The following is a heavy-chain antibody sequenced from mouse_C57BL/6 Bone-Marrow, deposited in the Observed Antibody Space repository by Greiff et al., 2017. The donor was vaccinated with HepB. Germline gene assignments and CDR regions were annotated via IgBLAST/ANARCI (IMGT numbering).Heavy chain of an antibody. D-gene: IGHD1-1*01. Sequence: EVKLVESGGDLVKPGGSLKLSCAASGFTFSSYGMSWVRQTPDQRLEWVATISRGGSYTYYPDSVKGRFTISRDNAKNTLYLQMSSLQSEDTAMYYCAIGTVEGRWYFDVWGTGTTVTVSS. CDR1: GFTFSSYG. CDR3: AIGTVEGRWYFDV. CDR2: ISRGGSYT. V-gene: IGHV5-6*01. J-gene: IGHJ1*03.